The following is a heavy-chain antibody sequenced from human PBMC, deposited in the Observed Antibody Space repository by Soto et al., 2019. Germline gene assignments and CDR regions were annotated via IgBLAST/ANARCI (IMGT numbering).Heavy chain of an antibody. J-gene: IGHJ4*02. D-gene: IGHD2-21*01. V-gene: IGHV3-73*01. Sequence: EVQLVESGGGLVQPGGSLKLSCAASGFRFSGSDMHWVRQASGEGLEWVGRIKTKAESYATALAASVKGRFSLSRDDSKTRQNREMNSLKTEDPAVYSCPKGDCSGGDCYSDFDYWGQGAWSPSPQ. CDR3: PKGDCSGGDCYSDFDY. CDR1: GFRFSGSD. CDR2: IKTKAESYAT.